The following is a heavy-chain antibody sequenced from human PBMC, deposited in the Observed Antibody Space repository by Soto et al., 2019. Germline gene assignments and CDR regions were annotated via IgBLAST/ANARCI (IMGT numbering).Heavy chain of an antibody. CDR3: ARDRPYYDFCSGGSCYSGYYYYMDV. CDR1: GYTFTGYY. Sequence: ASVKVSCKASGYTFTGYYMHWVRQAPGQGLEWMGWINPNSGGTNYAQKFQGWVTMTRDTSISTAYMELSRLRSDDTAVYYCARDRPYYDFCSGGSCYSGYYYYMDVWGKGTTVTVSS. J-gene: IGHJ6*03. D-gene: IGHD2-15*01. CDR2: INPNSGGT. V-gene: IGHV1-2*04.